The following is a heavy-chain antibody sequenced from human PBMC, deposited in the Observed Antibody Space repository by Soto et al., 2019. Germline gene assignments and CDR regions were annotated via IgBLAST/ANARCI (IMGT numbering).Heavy chain of an antibody. CDR1: GGTFSSYA. CDR2: IIPIFGTA. J-gene: IGHJ4*02. D-gene: IGHD1-1*01. V-gene: IGHV1-69*13. CDR3: AKDRPRRTSGYFFDY. Sequence: SVKVSCKASGGTFSSYAISWVRQAPGQGLEWMGGIIPIFGTANYAQKFQGRVTITADESTSTAYMELSSLRAEDTALYYFAKDRPRRTSGYFFDYWGQGTPVTVSS.